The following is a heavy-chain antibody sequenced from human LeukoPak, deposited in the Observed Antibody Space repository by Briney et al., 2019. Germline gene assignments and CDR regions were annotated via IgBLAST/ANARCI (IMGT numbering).Heavy chain of an antibody. V-gene: IGHV3-9*01. CDR3: AKDMGSYYSAEYFQH. J-gene: IGHJ1*01. Sequence: YADSVKGRFTISRDNAKNSLYLQTNSLRAEDTALYYCAKDMGSYYSAEYFQHWGQGTLVTVSS. D-gene: IGHD1-26*01.